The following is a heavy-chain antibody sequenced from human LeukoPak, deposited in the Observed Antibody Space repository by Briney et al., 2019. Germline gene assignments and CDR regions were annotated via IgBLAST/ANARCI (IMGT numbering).Heavy chain of an antibody. Sequence: SETLSLTCTVSGGSIRSSYWSWIRQPAGKGLEWIGRIYSSGSINHNPSLKSRVTMSVDTSNNQISLRLSSVTAADTVVYYCAREAYHYYMDVWGKGTTVTVSS. CDR3: AREAYHYYMDV. CDR1: GGSIRSSY. V-gene: IGHV4-4*07. J-gene: IGHJ6*03. CDR2: IYSSGSI.